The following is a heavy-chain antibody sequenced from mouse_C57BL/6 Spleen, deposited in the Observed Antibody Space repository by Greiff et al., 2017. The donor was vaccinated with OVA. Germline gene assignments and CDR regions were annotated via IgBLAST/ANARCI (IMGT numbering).Heavy chain of an antibody. J-gene: IGHJ2*01. V-gene: IGHV5-16*01. CDR3: ARGDYYGSSGFDY. CDR1: GFTFSDYY. CDR2: INYDGSST. Sequence: EVNVVESEGGLVQPGSSMKLSCTASGFTFSDYYMAWVRQVPEKGLEWVANINYDGSSTYYLDSLKSRFIISRDNAKNILYLQMSSLKSEDTATYYCARGDYYGSSGFDYWGQGTTLTVSS. D-gene: IGHD1-1*01.